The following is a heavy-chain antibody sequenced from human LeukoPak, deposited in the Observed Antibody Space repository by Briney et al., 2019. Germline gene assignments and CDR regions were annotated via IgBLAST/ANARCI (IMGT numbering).Heavy chain of an antibody. CDR3: ARDGDYGDYGLWYFDL. CDR1: GFTFRNYA. CDR2: IYHSGST. D-gene: IGHD4-17*01. V-gene: IGHV4-30-2*01. Sequence: LRLSCAASGFTFRNYAMSWVRQAPGKGLEWIGYIYHSGSTYYNPSLKSRVTISVDRSKNQFSLKLSSVTAADTAVYYCARDGDYGDYGLWYFDLWGRGTLVTVSS. J-gene: IGHJ2*01.